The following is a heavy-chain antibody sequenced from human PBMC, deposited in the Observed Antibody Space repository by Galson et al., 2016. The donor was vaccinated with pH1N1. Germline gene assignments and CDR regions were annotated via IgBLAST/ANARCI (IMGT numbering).Heavy chain of an antibody. CDR1: GFTFSHYA. V-gene: IGHV3-30-3*01. CDR2: ISYVESNK. CDR3: ARDHVYGDYFERFFDL. D-gene: IGHD4-17*01. Sequence: SLRLSCAASGFTFSHYAMHWVRQAPGKGLEWVAVISYVESNKDYADSVKGRFTVSRDHSKNTLYLQMNSLRAEDTALYYCARDHVYGDYFERFFDLWGRGTLVTVSP. J-gene: IGHJ2*01.